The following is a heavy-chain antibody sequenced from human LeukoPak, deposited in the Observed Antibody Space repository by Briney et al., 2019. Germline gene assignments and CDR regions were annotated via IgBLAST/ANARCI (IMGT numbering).Heavy chain of an antibody. J-gene: IGHJ5*02. CDR1: GYTFTSYG. CDR3: ARGLLRPYDYGNWFDP. CDR2: ISAYNGNT. D-gene: IGHD4-17*01. Sequence: ASVKVSCKASGYTFTSYGISWVRQAPGQGLEWMGWISAYNGNTNYAQKLQGRVTMTTDTSTSTAYMELRSLRSDDTAVYYCARGLLRPYDYGNWFDPWGQGTLVTVSS. V-gene: IGHV1-18*01.